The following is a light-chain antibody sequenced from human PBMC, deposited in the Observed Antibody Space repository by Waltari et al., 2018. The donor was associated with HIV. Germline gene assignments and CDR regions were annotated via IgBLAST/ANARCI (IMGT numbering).Light chain of an antibody. CDR3: VQALQTPIT. J-gene: IGKJ5*01. Sequence: DIVMTQSPLSLPVTPGEPASISCKSSQSLLHSNGYNYLDWYLQKPGQSPQLLIYLGSNRASGVPDRFSGSGSGTDFTLKIRRVEAEDVGVYYCVQALQTPITFGQGTRLEIK. CDR1: QSLLHSNGYNY. CDR2: LGS. V-gene: IGKV2-28*01.